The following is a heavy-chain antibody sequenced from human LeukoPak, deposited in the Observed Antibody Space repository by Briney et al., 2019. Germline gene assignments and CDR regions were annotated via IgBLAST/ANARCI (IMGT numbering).Heavy chain of an antibody. V-gene: IGHV1-46*01. J-gene: IGHJ5*02. CDR2: INPSGGST. CDR1: GYTFTSYY. Sequence: ASVKVSCKASGYTFTSYYMHWVRQAPGQGLEWMGIINPSGGSTSYAQKFQGRVTMTRDMSTSTVYMELSSLRSEDTAVYYCARDPFRIDHSSSWYLGAFGWFDPWGQGTLVTVSS. CDR3: ARDPFRIDHSSSWYLGAFGWFDP. D-gene: IGHD6-13*01.